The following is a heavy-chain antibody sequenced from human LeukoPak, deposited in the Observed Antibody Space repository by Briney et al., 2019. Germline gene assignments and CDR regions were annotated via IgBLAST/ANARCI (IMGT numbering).Heavy chain of an antibody. J-gene: IGHJ6*02. CDR3: ARDYFTILAIQYYYYYGMDV. D-gene: IGHD3-9*01. V-gene: IGHV1-46*01. CDR2: INPSGGST. Sequence: ASVKVSCKASGYTFTSHYMHWVRQAPGQGLEWMGIINPSGGSTSYAQKFQGRVTMTRDTSTSTVYMELSSLRSEDTAVYYCARDYFTILAIQYYYYYGMDVWGQGTTVTVSS. CDR1: GYTFTSHY.